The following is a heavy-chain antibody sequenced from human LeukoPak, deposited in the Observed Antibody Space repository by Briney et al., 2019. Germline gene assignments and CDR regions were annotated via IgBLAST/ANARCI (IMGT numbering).Heavy chain of an antibody. Sequence: PGGSLRLSCAASGFTFSSYSMNWVRQAPGKGLEWVSSISSSSSYIYYADSVKGRFTISRDNAKNSLYLQMNSLRAEDTAVYYCAGGVAAAASGFDYWGQGTLVTVSS. V-gene: IGHV3-21*01. CDR2: ISSSSSYI. CDR3: AGGVAAAASGFDY. J-gene: IGHJ4*02. CDR1: GFTFSSYS. D-gene: IGHD6-13*01.